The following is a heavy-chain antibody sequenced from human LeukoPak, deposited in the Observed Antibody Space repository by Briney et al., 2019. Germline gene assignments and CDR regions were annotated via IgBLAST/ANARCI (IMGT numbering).Heavy chain of an antibody. J-gene: IGHJ4*02. CDR1: GGSISSYY. Sequence: PSETLSLTCTVSGGSISSYYWSWIRQPPGKGLEWIGYIYYSGSTNYNPSLKSRVTISVDTSKNQFSLKLSSVTAADTAVYYCARTTTVTTGLHFDYWGQGTLVTVSS. V-gene: IGHV4-59*01. D-gene: IGHD4-11*01. CDR3: ARTTTVTTGLHFDY. CDR2: IYYSGST.